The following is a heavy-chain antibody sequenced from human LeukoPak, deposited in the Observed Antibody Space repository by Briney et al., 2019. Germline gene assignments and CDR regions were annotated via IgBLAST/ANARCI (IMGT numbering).Heavy chain of an antibody. Sequence: PGGSLRLSCAASGFTFSSYGMHWVRQAPGEGLEWVAFIRYDGSNKYYADSVKGRFTISRDNSKNTLYLQMNSLRAEDTAVYYCAKDGTARDLYYYYYMDVWGKGTTVTVSS. V-gene: IGHV3-30*02. CDR2: IRYDGSNK. D-gene: IGHD5-18*01. CDR1: GFTFSSYG. CDR3: AKDGTARDLYYYYYMDV. J-gene: IGHJ6*03.